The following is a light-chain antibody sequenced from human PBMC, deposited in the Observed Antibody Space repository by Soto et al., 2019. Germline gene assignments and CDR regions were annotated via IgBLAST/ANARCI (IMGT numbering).Light chain of an antibody. CDR3: QQYNNWPWT. CDR2: DAS. CDR1: QSVSSD. V-gene: IGKV3-15*01. Sequence: EMVMTQFPATLSVSPGERATLSCRASQSVSSDLAWYQQKPGQAPRLLIYDASTRATGISARFSGSGSGTEFTLTISSLQSEDFAFYYCQQYNNWPWTFGQGTKVDNK. J-gene: IGKJ1*01.